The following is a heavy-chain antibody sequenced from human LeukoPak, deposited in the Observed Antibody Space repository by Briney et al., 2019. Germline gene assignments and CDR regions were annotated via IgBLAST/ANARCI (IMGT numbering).Heavy chain of an antibody. CDR1: GGSISSYY. CDR3: ARLKAPRYYFDY. Sequence: PSETLSLTCTVSGGSISSYYWSWIRQPPGKGLKWIGYIYYSGSTNYNPSLKSRVTISVDTSKNQFSLKLSSVTAADTAVYYCARLKAPRYYFDYWGQGTLVTVSS. J-gene: IGHJ4*02. V-gene: IGHV4-59*08. CDR2: IYYSGST.